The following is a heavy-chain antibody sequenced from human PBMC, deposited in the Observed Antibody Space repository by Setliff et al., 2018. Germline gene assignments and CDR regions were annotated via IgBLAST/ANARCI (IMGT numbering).Heavy chain of an antibody. CDR1: GDSINPYY. D-gene: IGHD6-19*01. V-gene: IGHV4-59*08. Sequence: SETLSLTCSVSGDSINPYYWTWIRQPPGKGLEWIGFIYYSGATTYNPSLKSRVTISVDTSKNQFSLKLDSVIVADTAVYYCASNPFNSGPPYYFDYWGQGTLVTVSS. CDR2: IYYSGAT. CDR3: ASNPFNSGPPYYFDY. J-gene: IGHJ4*02.